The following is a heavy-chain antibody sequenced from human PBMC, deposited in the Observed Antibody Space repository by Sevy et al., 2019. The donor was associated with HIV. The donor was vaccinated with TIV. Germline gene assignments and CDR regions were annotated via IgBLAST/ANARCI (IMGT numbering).Heavy chain of an antibody. CDR2: IYYSGRT. CDR1: GDSISGYY. CDR3: ARQFQEYYYGVDV. D-gene: IGHD6-6*01. Sequence: SETLSLTCTVPGDSISGYYWSWIRQPPGKGLEWIGYIYYSGRTNYNPSLKSRVTISEDRSKNQLSLKLTSVTAADTAVYYCARQFQEYYYGVDVWGQGTMVTVSS. J-gene: IGHJ6*02. V-gene: IGHV4-59*01.